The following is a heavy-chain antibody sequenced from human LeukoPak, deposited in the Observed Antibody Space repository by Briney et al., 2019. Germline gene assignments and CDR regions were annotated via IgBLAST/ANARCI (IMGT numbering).Heavy chain of an antibody. J-gene: IGHJ4*02. Sequence: ASVKVSCKASGYTFTGYYIHWLRQAPGQGLEWMAWINPNSGGTDYAQKFQGRVTITRDTSIGTAYMELSRLRSDDTAVYYCARSPTYFYDSSGYYPGEYYFDYWGQGTLVTVSS. D-gene: IGHD3-22*01. V-gene: IGHV1-2*02. CDR2: INPNSGGT. CDR3: ARSPTYFYDSSGYYPGEYYFDY. CDR1: GYTFTGYY.